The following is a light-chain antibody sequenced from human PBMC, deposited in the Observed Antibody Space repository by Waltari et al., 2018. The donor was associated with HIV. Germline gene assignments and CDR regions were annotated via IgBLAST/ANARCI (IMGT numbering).Light chain of an antibody. CDR1: QDIGNS. CDR2: GGF. Sequence: DTQMTQSPSSLSASVGDRVTITCRATQDIGNSVSWYQQRPGKVPTRLLYGGFVRHKGVSRITGSGSGTEYTLTISSLQPEDFATYYCHQYFTDPFTFGGGTKVEI. J-gene: IGKJ4*01. CDR3: HQYFTDPFT. V-gene: IGKV1-NL1*01.